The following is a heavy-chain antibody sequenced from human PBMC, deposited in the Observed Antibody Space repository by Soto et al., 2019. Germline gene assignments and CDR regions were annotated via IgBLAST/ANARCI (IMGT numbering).Heavy chain of an antibody. CDR3: TTPVLMVYAIWGTDY. CDR2: IKSKTDGGTT. V-gene: IGHV3-15*01. D-gene: IGHD2-8*01. CDR1: GFTFSNAW. Sequence: EVQLVESGGGLVKPGGSLRLSCAASGFTFSNAWMSWVRQAPGKGLEWVGRIKSKTDGGTTDYAAPVKGRFTISRDDSKNTLYLQMNSLKTEDTAVYYCTTPVLMVYAIWGTDYWGQGTLVTVSS. J-gene: IGHJ4*02.